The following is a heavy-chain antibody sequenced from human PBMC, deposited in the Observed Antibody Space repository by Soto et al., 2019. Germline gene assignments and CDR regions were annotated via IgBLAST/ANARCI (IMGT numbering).Heavy chain of an antibody. CDR1: GGTFSSYT. CDR3: ARGNHRWLQLWYFDL. CDR2: IIPIFGTA. Sequence: QVQLVQSEAEVKKPGSSVKVSCKPSGGTFSSYTISWVRQAPGQGLEWMGGIIPIFGTANYAQKFQGRVTITADESTSTAYMELSSLRSEDTAVYYCARGNHRWLQLWYFDLWGRGTLVTVSS. J-gene: IGHJ2*01. D-gene: IGHD5-12*01. V-gene: IGHV1-69*12.